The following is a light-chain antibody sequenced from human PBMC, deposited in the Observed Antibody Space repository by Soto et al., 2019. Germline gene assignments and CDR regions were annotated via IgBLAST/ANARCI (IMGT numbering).Light chain of an antibody. V-gene: IGKV3-15*01. CDR3: QQYNNWPLLT. J-gene: IGKJ5*01. Sequence: IVMTQSPATLSVSPWERATLSCRASQSVSSNLAWYQQKPGQAPRLLIYGASTRATGIPARFSGSGSGTEFTLTISSLQSEDFAVYYCQQYNNWPLLTFGQGTRLEIK. CDR2: GAS. CDR1: QSVSSN.